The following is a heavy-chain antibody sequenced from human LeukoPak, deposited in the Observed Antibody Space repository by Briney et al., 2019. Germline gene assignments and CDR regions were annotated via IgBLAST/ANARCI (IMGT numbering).Heavy chain of an antibody. CDR1: GFTFSEYG. CDR3: VFTGGSGTYTHPDLDY. Sequence: PGGSLRLACAASGFTFSEYGMNWIRQAPGKWLEWVSFINTFGTTKFYADSVKGRFTISRYNARSSLYLQMNSLRAEDTGVYYCVFTGGSGTYTHPDLDYWGQGTLVTVST. V-gene: IGHV3-11*01. CDR2: INTFGTTK. D-gene: IGHD3-10*01. J-gene: IGHJ4*02.